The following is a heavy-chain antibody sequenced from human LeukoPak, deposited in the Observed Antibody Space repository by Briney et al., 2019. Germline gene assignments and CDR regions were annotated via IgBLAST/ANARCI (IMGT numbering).Heavy chain of an antibody. CDR1: GFTFSNYA. J-gene: IGHJ4*02. V-gene: IGHV3-23*01. D-gene: IGHD3-3*01. Sequence: GGSLRLSCAASGFTFSNYALSWVRQAPRKGLEWVSAITVRGLTTYYADSVRGRFTISRDNSKNTLYLQMNSLRAEDTAVYYCAKDLSKGLLYRRGMYYFDYWGQGTLVTVSS. CDR2: ITVRGLTT. CDR3: AKDLSKGLLYRRGMYYFDY.